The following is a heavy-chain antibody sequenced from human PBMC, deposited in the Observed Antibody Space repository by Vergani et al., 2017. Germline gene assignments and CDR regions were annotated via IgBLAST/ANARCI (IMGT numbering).Heavy chain of an antibody. CDR1: GFTFSSYS. Sequence: EVQLVESGGGLVKPGGSLRLSCAASGFTFSSYSMNWVRQAPGKGLEWVSAISGSGGSTYYADSVKGRFTISRDNAKNSLYLQMNSLRAEDTAVYYCARDLGDTAMVNHYYGMDVWGQGTTVTVSS. CDR3: ARDLGDTAMVNHYYGMDV. J-gene: IGHJ6*02. CDR2: ISGSGGST. D-gene: IGHD5-18*01. V-gene: IGHV3-21*04.